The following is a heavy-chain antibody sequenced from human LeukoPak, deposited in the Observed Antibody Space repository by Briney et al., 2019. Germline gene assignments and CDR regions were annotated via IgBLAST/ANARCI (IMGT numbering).Heavy chain of an antibody. CDR3: ARAGYDNLAGYYNVIDDY. J-gene: IGHJ4*02. V-gene: IGHV4-31*03. Sequence: PSETLSLTCTVSGGSISIGVYYWSWIRQHRGKGLEWIGYICYSGSTYYNPSLKSRVTISVDTSKNHFSLKLSSVTAAETAVYYRARAGYDNLAGYYNVIDDYWGQGTLVTVSS. D-gene: IGHD3-9*01. CDR1: GGSISIGVYY. CDR2: ICYSGST.